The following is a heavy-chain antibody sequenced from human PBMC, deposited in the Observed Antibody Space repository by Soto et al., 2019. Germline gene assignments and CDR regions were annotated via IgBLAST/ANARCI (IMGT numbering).Heavy chain of an antibody. Sequence: EVQLVESGGVLIQPGRSLRLSCEASGFTFDDYAMHWVRQAPGKGLEWVSGISWNSGSIGYADSVKGRFTISRDNAKNSLYLQMNSLRADDKALYFCVKDTPDGDPAGRILDSWGQGTQVTVSS. J-gene: IGHJ4*02. CDR1: GFTFDDYA. CDR2: ISWNSGSI. V-gene: IGHV3-9*01. CDR3: VKDTPDGDPAGRILDS. D-gene: IGHD4-17*01.